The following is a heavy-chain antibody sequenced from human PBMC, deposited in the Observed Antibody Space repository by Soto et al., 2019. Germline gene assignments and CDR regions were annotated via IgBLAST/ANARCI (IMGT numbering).Heavy chain of an antibody. Sequence: QVQLVESGGGVVQPGRSLRLSFVASGFPLRTYALHWVRQAPGKGLEWMTVISYDGGNKYYADSVRGRFTISRDNSKNTVYLQMNNLRPDDTAVYFCAREEPATFGGFTASSYYGLDVWGQGSAVTVAS. CDR2: ISYDGGNK. CDR3: AREEPATFGGFTASSYYGLDV. CDR1: GFPLRTYA. J-gene: IGHJ6*02. D-gene: IGHD3-3*01. V-gene: IGHV3-30-3*01.